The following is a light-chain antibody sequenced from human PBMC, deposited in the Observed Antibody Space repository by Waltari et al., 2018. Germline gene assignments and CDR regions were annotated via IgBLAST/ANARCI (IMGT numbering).Light chain of an antibody. CDR2: DVK. CDR1: NSDVGGYNY. Sequence: QSAPTQPRSVSGSPGQSVSISCTGSNSDVGGYNYVSWYQQYPGRAPTMLIDDVKKRPPCLPARFSGSQVGNTASLTISGLLPEDEADYYCCSVVGSYTSVFGGGTKVTVL. V-gene: IGLV2-11*01. J-gene: IGLJ2*01. CDR3: CSVVGSYTSV.